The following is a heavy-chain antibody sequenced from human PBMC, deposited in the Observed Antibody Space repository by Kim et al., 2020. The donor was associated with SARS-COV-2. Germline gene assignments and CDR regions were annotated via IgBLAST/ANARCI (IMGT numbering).Heavy chain of an antibody. CDR2: ISSSGSTI. J-gene: IGHJ4*02. D-gene: IGHD3-10*01. CDR1: GFTFSSYE. Sequence: GGSLRLSCAASGFTFSSYEMNWVRQAPGKGLEWVSYISSSGSTIYYADSVKGRFTISRDNAKNSLYLQMNSLRAEDTAVYYCARDLHYPNHGFDYWGQGTLVTVSS. V-gene: IGHV3-48*03. CDR3: ARDLHYPNHGFDY.